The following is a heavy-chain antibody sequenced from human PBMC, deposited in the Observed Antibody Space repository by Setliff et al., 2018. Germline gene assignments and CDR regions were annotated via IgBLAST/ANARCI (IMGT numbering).Heavy chain of an antibody. J-gene: IGHJ3*02. V-gene: IGHV4-38-2*02. CDR1: GYSITSGHY. Sequence: PSETLSLTCDVSGYSITSGHYWGWIRQPPGKGLEWIGSMYPGRSTYYNPSLKSRVTMSVDTPKKQFSLKLSSVTAADTAVYYCARDKGDGYGVDAYAGGGFDIWDQGTMVTVSS. D-gene: IGHD4-17*01. CDR3: ARDKGDGYGVDAYAGGGFDI. CDR2: MYPGRST.